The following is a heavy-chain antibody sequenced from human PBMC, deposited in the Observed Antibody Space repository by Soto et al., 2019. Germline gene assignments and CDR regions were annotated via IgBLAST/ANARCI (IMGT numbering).Heavy chain of an antibody. CDR3: ARDLREGSVVLAFDI. CDR2: IIPIFGTA. CDR1: GGTFSSYA. J-gene: IGHJ3*02. Sequence: ASVKVSCKASGGTFSSYAISWVRQAPGQGLEWMGGIIPIFGTANYAQKFQGRVTITADESTSTDYMELSSLRSEDTAVYYCARDLREGSVVLAFDIWGQGTMVTVSS. V-gene: IGHV1-69*13. D-gene: IGHD2-15*01.